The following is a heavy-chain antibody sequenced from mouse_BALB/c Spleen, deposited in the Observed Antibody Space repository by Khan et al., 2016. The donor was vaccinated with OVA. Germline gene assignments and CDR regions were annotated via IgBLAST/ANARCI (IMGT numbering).Heavy chain of an antibody. CDR3: TRYGYLFAY. CDR1: GYTFTSYW. J-gene: IGHJ3*01. CDR2: IYPGNSDT. D-gene: IGHD2-2*01. Sequence: VQLQQSGTVLARPGTSVKMSCKASGYTFTSYWMHWVKQRPGKGLEWIGAIYPGNSDTSYNQKFKGKVKLTAVTSTSTAYMELSSLTNEDSAVDDCTRYGYLFAYWGQGTLVTVSA. V-gene: IGHV1-5*01.